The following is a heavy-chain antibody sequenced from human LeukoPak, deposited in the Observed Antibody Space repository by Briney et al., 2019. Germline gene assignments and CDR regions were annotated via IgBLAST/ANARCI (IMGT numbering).Heavy chain of an antibody. J-gene: IGHJ4*02. CDR3: ARGIPPWGLKKIWFGDQYYFDY. D-gene: IGHD3-10*01. CDR2: MNPNSGNT. V-gene: IGHV1-8*02. Sequence: ASVKVSCKASGGTFSSYAISWVRQATGQGLEWMGWMNPNSGNTGYAQKFQGRVTMTRNTSISTAYMELSSLRSEDTAVYYCARGIPPWGLKKIWFGDQYYFDYWGQGTLVTVSS. CDR1: GGTFSSYA.